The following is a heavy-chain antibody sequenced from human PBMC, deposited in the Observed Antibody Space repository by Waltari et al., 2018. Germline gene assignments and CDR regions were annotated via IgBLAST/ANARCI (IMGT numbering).Heavy chain of an antibody. V-gene: IGHV5-51*01. J-gene: IGHJ3*02. CDR2: IYPGDCDT. CDR3: ARLSGYNLNLNAFEI. D-gene: IGHD5-12*01. Sequence: EVQLVQSGAEVKKPGESLKISCQGSGYSFTSYWIGWVRQMHGKGLEWIVIIYPGDCDTRYSPSIQGQGTISADKSISTAYLQWSILKASDTAMYYCARLSGYNLNLNAFEIWGQGKVVTVSS. CDR1: GYSFTSYW.